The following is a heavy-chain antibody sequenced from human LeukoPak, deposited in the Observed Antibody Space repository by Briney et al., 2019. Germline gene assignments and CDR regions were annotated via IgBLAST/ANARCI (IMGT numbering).Heavy chain of an antibody. CDR1: GGSISSHSYY. CDR2: IYYSGST. V-gene: IGHV4-39*01. Sequence: SETLSLTCTVSGGSISSHSYYWGWIRQPPGKGLEWIGSIYYSGSTYYNPSLKSRVTISVDTSKNQFSLKLSSVTAADTAVYYCAKLWFGVTDYWGQGTLVTVSS. J-gene: IGHJ4*02. D-gene: IGHD3-10*01. CDR3: AKLWFGVTDY.